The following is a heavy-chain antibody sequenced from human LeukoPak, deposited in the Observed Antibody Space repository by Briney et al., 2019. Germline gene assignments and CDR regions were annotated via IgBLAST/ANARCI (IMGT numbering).Heavy chain of an antibody. CDR2: ISSSSSYI. V-gene: IGHV3-21*01. CDR3: ARDAVVATDY. J-gene: IGHJ4*02. CDR1: GFTFSSYS. D-gene: IGHD2-15*01. Sequence: PAGSLRLSCAASGFTFSSYSMTWVRQAPGKGLEWVSSISSSSSYIYYADSVKGRFTISRDNAKNSLYLQMNSLRAEDTAVYYCARDAVVATDYWGQGTLVTVSS.